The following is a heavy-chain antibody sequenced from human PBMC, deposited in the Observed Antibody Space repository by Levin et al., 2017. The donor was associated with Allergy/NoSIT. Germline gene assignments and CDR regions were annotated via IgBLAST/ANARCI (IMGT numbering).Heavy chain of an antibody. J-gene: IGHJ3*02. CDR1: GFTVSSNY. Sequence: GESLKISCAASGFTVSSNYMSWVRQAPGKGLEWVSVIYSGGSTYYADSVKGRFTISRDNSKNTLYLQMNSLRAEDTAVYYCARGHYYGSGSYYNTYAFDSWGQGTMVTVSS. CDR3: ARGHYYGSGSYYNTYAFDS. CDR2: IYSGGST. D-gene: IGHD3-10*01. V-gene: IGHV3-53*01.